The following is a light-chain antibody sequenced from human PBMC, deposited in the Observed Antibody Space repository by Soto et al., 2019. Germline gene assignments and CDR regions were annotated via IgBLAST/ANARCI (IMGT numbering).Light chain of an antibody. CDR3: EQYQYVPPRT. CDR1: QSVDTN. Sequence: VMTQSPGTLSVSPGERATISCRASQSVDTNLAWYQQKPGQAPRLLISGASTRATGVSARFSGSGSGTEFTLTISSPQSEDFVLYYSEQYQYVPPRTFGQGTKVETK. J-gene: IGKJ1*01. V-gene: IGKV3-15*01. CDR2: GAS.